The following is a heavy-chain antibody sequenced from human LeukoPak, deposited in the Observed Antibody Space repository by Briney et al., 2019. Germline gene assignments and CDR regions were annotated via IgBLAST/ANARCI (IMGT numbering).Heavy chain of an antibody. J-gene: IGHJ3*02. CDR2: ISGSGDTT. CDR3: AKRDNNDYYTGLHVFDI. Sequence: GGSLRLSCAASGITFSDYAMTWVRQAPGKGPEWVSGISGSGDTTYYTDSVKGRFTISRDNSKNTVDLQMNTLRAEDTAVYYCAKRDNNDYYTGLHVFDIWGQGTLVTVSS. V-gene: IGHV3-23*01. CDR1: GITFSDYA. D-gene: IGHD3-22*01.